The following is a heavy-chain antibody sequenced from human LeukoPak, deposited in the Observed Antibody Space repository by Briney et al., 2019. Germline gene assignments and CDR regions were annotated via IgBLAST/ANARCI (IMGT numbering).Heavy chain of an antibody. Sequence: SETLSLTCTVSGGSISSRSYFWGWIRQPPGKGLEWIGSIYYSGNTYYNPSLKSRVTISLDTSKNQFSLKLGSVTAADTAVYYCARRNRWELLDFWGQGTLVTVSS. CDR1: GGSISSRSYF. V-gene: IGHV4-39*01. J-gene: IGHJ4*02. CDR2: IYYSGNT. CDR3: ARRNRWELLDF. D-gene: IGHD1-26*01.